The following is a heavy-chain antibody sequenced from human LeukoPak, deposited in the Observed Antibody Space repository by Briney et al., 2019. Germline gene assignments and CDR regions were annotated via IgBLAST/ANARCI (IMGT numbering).Heavy chain of an antibody. J-gene: IGHJ4*02. D-gene: IGHD1-14*01. Sequence: GGSLTLSCAASGFTFSSYAMSWLRHAPGKGLEWASDISGSGGSTYYADSLKGRFTIYRDNSNNTLYLQMNSLRAEDTAVYYCGQDTTLWGYWGQGTLVTVSS. CDR1: GFTFSSYA. CDR2: ISGSGGST. CDR3: GQDTTLWGY. V-gene: IGHV3-23*01.